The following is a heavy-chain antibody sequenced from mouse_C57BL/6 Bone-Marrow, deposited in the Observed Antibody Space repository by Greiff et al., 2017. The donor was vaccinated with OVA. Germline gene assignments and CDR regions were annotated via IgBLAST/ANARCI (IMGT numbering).Heavy chain of an antibody. CDR1: GYTFTDYE. Sequence: QVQLQQSGAELVRPGASVTLSCKASGYTFTDYEMHWVKQTPVHGLEWIGAIDPETGGTAYNQKFKGKAILTADKSSSTAYMELRSLTSADSAVYYCTRVTIYYGNYVWFAYWGQGTLVTVSA. V-gene: IGHV1-15*01. CDR3: TRVTIYYGNYVWFAY. J-gene: IGHJ3*01. D-gene: IGHD2-1*01. CDR2: IDPETGGT.